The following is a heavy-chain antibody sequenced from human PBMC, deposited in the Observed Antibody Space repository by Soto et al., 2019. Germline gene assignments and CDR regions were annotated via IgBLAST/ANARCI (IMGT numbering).Heavy chain of an antibody. Sequence: EVQLVESGGDLVQPGGSLRLSCAASGSTFSGHGMHWVRQVPGKGLEWAPRINTDGGSSAYADSVKGRVTISRDNAKNTLYLHMNGLRAEDTAVYYCAREAGYCSRTSCYRRAFDTWGQGTTVTVSS. V-gene: IGHV3-74*03. D-gene: IGHD2-2*01. J-gene: IGHJ3*02. CDR3: AREAGYCSRTSCYRRAFDT. CDR1: GSTFSGHG. CDR2: INTDGGSS.